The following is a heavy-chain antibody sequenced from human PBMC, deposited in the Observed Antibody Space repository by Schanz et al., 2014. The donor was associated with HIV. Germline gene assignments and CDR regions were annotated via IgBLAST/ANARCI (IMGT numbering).Heavy chain of an antibody. CDR3: TRLHYYYDRSGFSFDC. CDR2: IKPNSGDT. CDR1: GYTFTNYG. J-gene: IGHJ4*02. Sequence: QVQLVQSGADVKKPGASVTVSCKASGYTFTNYGINWVRQAPGQGPEWMGYIKPNSGDTNLAQKFEGRVTMTIDRSITTASMELSRLNSDDTAMYFCTRLHYYYDRSGFSFDCWGQGTLVTVSS. D-gene: IGHD3-22*01. V-gene: IGHV1-2*02.